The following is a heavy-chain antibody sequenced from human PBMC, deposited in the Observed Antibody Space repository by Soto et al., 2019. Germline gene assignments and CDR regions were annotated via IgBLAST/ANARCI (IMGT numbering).Heavy chain of an antibody. Sequence: DSVKVSCKASGYTFTSYYMHWVRQAPGQGLEWMGIINPSGGSTSYAQKFQGRVTMTRDTSTSTVYMELSSLRSEDTAVYYCAREAAAEGGYYSCMDVWGQRTPVPVSS. CDR2: INPSGGST. V-gene: IGHV1-46*01. J-gene: IGHJ6*02. CDR3: AREAAAEGGYYSCMDV. CDR1: GYTFTSYY. D-gene: IGHD6-13*01.